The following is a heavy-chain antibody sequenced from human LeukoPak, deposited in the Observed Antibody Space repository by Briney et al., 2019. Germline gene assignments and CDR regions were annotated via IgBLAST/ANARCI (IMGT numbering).Heavy chain of an antibody. V-gene: IGHV1-2*02. J-gene: IGHJ4*02. CDR1: GYTFTGYY. D-gene: IGHD3-22*01. CDR2: INPNSGGT. Sequence: ASVKVSCKASGYTFTGYYMHWVRQAPGQGLEWMGWINPNSGGTNYVQKFQGRVTMTRDTSISTAYMELSRLRSDDTAVYYCARKMNYYDSSGYYGYWGQGTLVTVSS. CDR3: ARKMNYYDSSGYYGY.